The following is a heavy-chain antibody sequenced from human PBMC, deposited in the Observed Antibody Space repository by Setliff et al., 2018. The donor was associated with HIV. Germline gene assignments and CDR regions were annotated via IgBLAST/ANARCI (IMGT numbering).Heavy chain of an antibody. CDR2: IYYSGST. V-gene: IGHV4-59*11. CDR3: ARVETSVRGATYGMDV. Sequence: PSETLSLTCTVSGGSISSHYWSWIRQPPGKGLEWIGSIYYSGSTNYNPSLKSRVTISVDTSKNQFSLKLSSVTAADTAVYYCARVETSVRGATYGMDVWGQGTAVTVSS. J-gene: IGHJ6*02. CDR1: GGSISSHY. D-gene: IGHD3-10*01.